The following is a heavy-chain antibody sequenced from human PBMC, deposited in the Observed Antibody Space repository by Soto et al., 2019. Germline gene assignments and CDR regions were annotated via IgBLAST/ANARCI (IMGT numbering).Heavy chain of an antibody. CDR1: GGSISSGGYY. Sequence: TLSLTCTVSGGSISSGGYYWSWSRQHPGQGLEWIGYIYYSGSTYYNPSLKSRVTISVDTSKNQFSLKLSSVTAADTAVYYCARDTPVSGDYSTGMDVWGQGTTVTVSS. J-gene: IGHJ6*02. CDR2: IYYSGST. CDR3: ARDTPVSGDYSTGMDV. V-gene: IGHV4-31*03. D-gene: IGHD4-4*01.